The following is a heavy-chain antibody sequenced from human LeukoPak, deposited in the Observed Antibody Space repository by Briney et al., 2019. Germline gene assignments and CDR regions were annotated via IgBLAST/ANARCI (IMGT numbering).Heavy chain of an antibody. D-gene: IGHD6-25*01. CDR3: AKNGYNSGWYDS. CDR2: INGGTT. Sequence: GGSLRLSCAASGMPFSSDAMSWVRQAPGKGLEWVSAINGGTTLYADSVKGRFTISRDNSKNTLFLQMNSLRAEDTALYYCAKNGYNSGWYDSWGQGILVAVSS. J-gene: IGHJ5*01. CDR1: GMPFSSDA. V-gene: IGHV3-23*01.